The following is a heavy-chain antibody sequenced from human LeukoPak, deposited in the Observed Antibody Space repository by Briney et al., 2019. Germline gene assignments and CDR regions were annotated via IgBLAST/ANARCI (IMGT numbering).Heavy chain of an antibody. CDR1: GFTFSSYA. CDR2: ISGSGGST. V-gene: IGHV3-23*01. Sequence: GGSLRLSCAASGFTFSSYAMSWVRQAPGKGLEWVSAISGSGGSTYYADSVKGRFTISRDNSKNTPYLQMNSLRAEDTAVYYCAKMGGRSGSYLDYWGQGTLVTVSS. CDR3: AKMGGRSGSYLDY. J-gene: IGHJ4*02. D-gene: IGHD1-26*01.